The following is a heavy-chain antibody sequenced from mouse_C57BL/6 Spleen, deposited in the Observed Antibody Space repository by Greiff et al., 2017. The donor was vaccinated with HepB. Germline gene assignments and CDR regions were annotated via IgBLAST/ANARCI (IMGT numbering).Heavy chain of an antibody. CDR1: GYSITSGYY. CDR3: ARVHYYAFDY. D-gene: IGHD1-2*01. CDR2: ISYDGSN. Sequence: ESGPGLVKPSQSLSLTCSVTGYSITSGYYWNWIRQFPGNKLEWMGYISYDGSNNYNPSLKNRISITRDTSKNQFSLKLNSVTTEDTATYYCARVHYYAFDYWGQGTTLTVSS. J-gene: IGHJ2*01. V-gene: IGHV3-6*01.